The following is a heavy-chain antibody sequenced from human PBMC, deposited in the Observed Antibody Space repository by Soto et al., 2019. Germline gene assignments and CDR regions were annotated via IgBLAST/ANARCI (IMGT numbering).Heavy chain of an antibody. V-gene: IGHV3-33*01. CDR3: ARDCGGDCYPREAPSFDY. CDR1: GFTFSSYG. D-gene: IGHD2-21*02. Sequence: GGSLRLSCAASGFTFSSYGMHWVRQAPGKGLEWVAVIWYDGSNKYYADSVKGRFTISRDNSKNTLYLQMNSLRAEDTAVYYCARDCGGDCYPREAPSFDYWGQGTLVTVSS. CDR2: IWYDGSNK. J-gene: IGHJ4*02.